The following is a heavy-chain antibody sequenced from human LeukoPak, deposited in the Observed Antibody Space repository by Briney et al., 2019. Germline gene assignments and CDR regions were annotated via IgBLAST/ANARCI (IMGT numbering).Heavy chain of an antibody. Sequence: GGSLRLSCAASGFTFSSYSMNWVRQAPGKGLEWVSSISSSSSYIYYADSVKGRFTISRDNAKNSLYLQMNSPRAEDTAVYYCARGGYSSGWYVGGYYFDYWGQGTLVTVSS. D-gene: IGHD6-19*01. CDR3: ARGGYSSGWYVGGYYFDY. CDR1: GFTFSSYS. V-gene: IGHV3-21*01. CDR2: ISSSSSYI. J-gene: IGHJ4*02.